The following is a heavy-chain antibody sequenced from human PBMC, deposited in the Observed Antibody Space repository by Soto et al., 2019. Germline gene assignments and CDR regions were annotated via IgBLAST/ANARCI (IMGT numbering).Heavy chain of an antibody. CDR1: GFTFSSYW. Sequence: QLGGSLRLSCAASGFTFSSYWMSWVRQAPGKGLEWVANIKQDGSEKYYVDSVKGRFTIARDNAKNSLYLQMNSLRADDTAVYYCAREDIVVVTASPRYYYYGMDVWGQGTTVTVSS. D-gene: IGHD2-21*02. CDR3: AREDIVVVTASPRYYYYGMDV. V-gene: IGHV3-7*01. CDR2: IKQDGSEK. J-gene: IGHJ6*02.